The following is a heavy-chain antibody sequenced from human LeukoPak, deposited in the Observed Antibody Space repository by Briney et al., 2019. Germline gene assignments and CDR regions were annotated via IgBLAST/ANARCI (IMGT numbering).Heavy chain of an antibody. CDR2: ISSSSTYI. J-gene: IGHJ4*02. CDR1: GFTFSSYT. V-gene: IGHV3-21*01. CDR3: ARDDDSSGYEGD. Sequence: GGSLRLSCAASGFTFSSYTMNWVRQAPGKGLEWVSSISSSSTYIYYADSVKGRFTISRDNAKNSLYLQMNSLRAEDTAMYYCARDDDSSGYEGDWGQGTLVTVSS. D-gene: IGHD3-22*01.